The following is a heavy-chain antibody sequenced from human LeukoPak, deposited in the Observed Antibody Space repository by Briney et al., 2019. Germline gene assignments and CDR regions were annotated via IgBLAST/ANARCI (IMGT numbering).Heavy chain of an antibody. Sequence: GASVKVSCKASGYTFTCYYMHWVRQAPGQGLEWMGWINPNSGGTNYAQKFQGRVTMTTDTSTSTAYMELRSLRSDDTAVYYCARGGSGWRNDYWGQGTLVTVSS. V-gene: IGHV1-2*02. D-gene: IGHD6-19*01. CDR3: ARGGSGWRNDY. CDR1: GYTFTCYY. CDR2: INPNSGGT. J-gene: IGHJ4*02.